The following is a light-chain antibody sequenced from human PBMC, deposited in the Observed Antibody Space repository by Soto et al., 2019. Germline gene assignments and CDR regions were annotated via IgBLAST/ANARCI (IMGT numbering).Light chain of an antibody. CDR2: GAS. CDR1: QSVSGSY. Sequence: ENVWTQSPGSLCLSPGERATLSCRSSQSVSGSYLAWYQQKPGQAPRLLIYGASSRATGIPDRFSGSGFGTDFTLTISRLEPEDFALYYCQHYAGGSRITFGQGTRLEIK. J-gene: IGKJ5*01. V-gene: IGKV3-20*01. CDR3: QHYAGGSRIT.